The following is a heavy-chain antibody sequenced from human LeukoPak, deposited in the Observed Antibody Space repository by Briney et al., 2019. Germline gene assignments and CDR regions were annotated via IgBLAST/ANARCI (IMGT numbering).Heavy chain of an antibody. V-gene: IGHV1-2*02. J-gene: IGHJ5*02. CDR3: ARVIGYQLLSVSGWFDP. CDR1: GYTFAGYY. CDR2: INPNSGGT. D-gene: IGHD2-2*01. Sequence: ASVKVSCKASGYTFAGYYMHWVRQAPGQGLEWMGWINPNSGGTNYAQKFQGRVTMTRDTSISTAYMELSRLRSDDTAVYYCARVIGYQLLSVSGWFDPWGQGTLVTVSS.